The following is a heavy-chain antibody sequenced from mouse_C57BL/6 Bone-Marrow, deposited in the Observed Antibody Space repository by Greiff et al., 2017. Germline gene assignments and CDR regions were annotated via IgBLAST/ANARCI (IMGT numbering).Heavy chain of an antibody. D-gene: IGHD1-1*01. V-gene: IGHV1-52*01. CDR1: GYTFTSYW. CDR2: IDPSDSET. CDR3: AREGNGSRNYAMDY. Sequence: QVQLQQPGAELVRPGSSVKLSCKASGYTFTSYWMHWVKQRPIQGLEWIGNIDPSDSETHYNQKFKDKATLTVDKSSSTAYMQLSSLTSEDSAVYYGAREGNGSRNYAMDYWGQGTSVTVSS. J-gene: IGHJ4*01.